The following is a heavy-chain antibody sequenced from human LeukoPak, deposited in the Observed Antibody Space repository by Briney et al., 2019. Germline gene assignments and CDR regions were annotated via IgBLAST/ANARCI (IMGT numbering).Heavy chain of an antibody. Sequence: PGGSLRLSCAASGFTFSSYGMHWVRQAPGKGLEWVATISYDGSNTYYVDSLKGRFTISRDISKNTLYLQMNSLRAEDTAVYYCSVNMGSGYRFDYWGQGTLVTVSS. CDR3: SVNMGSGYRFDY. D-gene: IGHD3-22*01. CDR1: GFTFSSYG. J-gene: IGHJ4*02. CDR2: ISYDGSNT. V-gene: IGHV3-30*03.